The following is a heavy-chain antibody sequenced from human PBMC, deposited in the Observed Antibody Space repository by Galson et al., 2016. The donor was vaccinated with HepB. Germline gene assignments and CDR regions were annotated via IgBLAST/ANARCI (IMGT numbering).Heavy chain of an antibody. CDR3: TRDLGQVAAFGY. J-gene: IGHJ4*02. CDR1: GFSFNSYG. V-gene: IGHV3-30*03. CDR2: ISYDGINE. Sequence: SLRLSCAASGFSFNSYGIHWVRQAPGKGLEWVALISYDGINEYYADSVKGRFTISRDNSKNTVYLQMNSLRSENTAMYYCTRDLGQVAAFGYWGQGALVTVSS. D-gene: IGHD3-16*01.